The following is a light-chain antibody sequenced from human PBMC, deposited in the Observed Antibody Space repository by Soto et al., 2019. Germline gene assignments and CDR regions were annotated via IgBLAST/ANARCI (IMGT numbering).Light chain of an antibody. V-gene: IGLV2-14*01. J-gene: IGLJ1*01. CDR1: SRDVGAYNY. CDR2: DVS. CDR3: CSYAGTSTYV. Sequence: QSVLTQPASVSGSPGQSITISCTGTSRDVGAYNYVSWYQQHPGTAPKLIIYDVSNRPSGVSNRFSGSKSGHTASLTISGLQAEDEADYYCCSYAGTSTYVFAAGTKVTVL.